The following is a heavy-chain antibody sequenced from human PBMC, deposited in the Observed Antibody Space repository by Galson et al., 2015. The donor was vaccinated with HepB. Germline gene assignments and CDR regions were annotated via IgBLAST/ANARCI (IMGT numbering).Heavy chain of an antibody. CDR2: ISGSGGST. CDR3: AKDHKPGYYAPIGWFDP. D-gene: IGHD3-10*01. V-gene: IGHV3-23*01. J-gene: IGHJ5*02. Sequence: SLRLSCAASGFTFSSYAMSWVRQAPGKGLEWVSAISGSGGSTYYADSVKGRFTISRDNSKNTLYLQMNSLRAEDTAVYYCAKDHKPGYYAPIGWFDPWGQGTLVTVSS. CDR1: GFTFSSYA.